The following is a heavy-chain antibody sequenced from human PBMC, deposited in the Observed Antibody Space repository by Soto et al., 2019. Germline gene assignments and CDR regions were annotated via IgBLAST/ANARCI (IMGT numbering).Heavy chain of an antibody. CDR2: MTGDGRTT. Sequence: PXGSLRLSCAASGVTFGDYWMHWVRQPPGKGPEWVSRMTGDGRTTQYADSVKGRFTASRDNAKSTLYLQMNGLRAEDTAVYYCATAEVDYWGPGTLVTVSS. J-gene: IGHJ4*02. V-gene: IGHV3-74*03. CDR1: GVTFGDYW. CDR3: ATAEVDY.